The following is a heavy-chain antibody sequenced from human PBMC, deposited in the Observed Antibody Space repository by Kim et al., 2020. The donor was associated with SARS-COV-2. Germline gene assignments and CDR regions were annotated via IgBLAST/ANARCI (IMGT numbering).Heavy chain of an antibody. CDR3: ARDRDSSGYDYFDY. J-gene: IGHJ4*02. CDR1: GYTFTSYG. Sequence: SVKVSCKASGYTFTSYGISWVRQAPGQGLEWMGWISAYNGNTNYAQKLQGRVTMTTDTSTSTAYMELRSLRSDDTAVYYCARDRDSSGYDYFDYWGQGTLVTVSS. D-gene: IGHD3-22*01. V-gene: IGHV1-18*01. CDR2: ISAYNGNT.